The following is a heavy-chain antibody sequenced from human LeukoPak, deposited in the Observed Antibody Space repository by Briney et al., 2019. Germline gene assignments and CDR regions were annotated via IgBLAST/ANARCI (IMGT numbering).Heavy chain of an antibody. J-gene: IGHJ4*02. CDR2: ISSSSSTI. V-gene: IGHV3-48*01. Sequence: SGGSLGLSCAASGFTFSSYSMNWVRQAPGKGLEWVSYISSSSSTIYYADSVKGRFTISRDNAKNSLYLQMNSLRAEDTAVYYCARGPTYGYFDYWGQGTLVTVSS. CDR1: GFTFSSYS. CDR3: ARGPTYGYFDY. D-gene: IGHD3-10*01.